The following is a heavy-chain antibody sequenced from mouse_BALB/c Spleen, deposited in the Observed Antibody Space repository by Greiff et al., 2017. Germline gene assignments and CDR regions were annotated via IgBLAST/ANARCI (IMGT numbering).Heavy chain of an antibody. CDR1: GYTFTSYW. V-gene: IGHV1-7*01. Sequence: VQLQQSGAELAKPGASVKMSCKASGYTFTSYWMHWVKQRPGQGLEWIGYINPSTGYTEYNQKFKDKATLTADKSSSTAYMQLSSLTSEDSAVYYCARSYDGYSDYWGQGTTLTVSS. CDR3: ARSYDGYSDY. J-gene: IGHJ2*01. CDR2: INPSTGYT. D-gene: IGHD2-3*01.